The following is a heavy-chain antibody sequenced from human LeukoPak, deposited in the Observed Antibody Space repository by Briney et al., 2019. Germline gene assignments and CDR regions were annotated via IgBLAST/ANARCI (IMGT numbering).Heavy chain of an antibody. D-gene: IGHD3-22*01. CDR3: ARDRESDSGYYYFDY. Sequence: GASVKVSCKASGYTFTSYDINWVRQAPGQGLEWMGWINPNSGGTNYAQKFQGWVTMTRDTSISTAYMELSRLRSDDTAVYYCARDRESDSGYYYFDYWGQGTLVTVSS. CDR2: INPNSGGT. CDR1: GYTFTSYD. V-gene: IGHV1-2*04. J-gene: IGHJ4*02.